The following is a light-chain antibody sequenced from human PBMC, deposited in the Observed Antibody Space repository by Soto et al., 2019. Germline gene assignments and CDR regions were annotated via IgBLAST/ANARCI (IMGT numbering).Light chain of an antibody. V-gene: IGKV3-15*01. J-gene: IGKJ1*01. CDR3: QQYNNWLWT. CDR1: QSVDSN. Sequence: EILMTQSPATLSVSPGERATLSCRASQSVDSNLAWYQQKPGQAPRLLIYGASTRATGISARFSGSGSGTEFTLTISSLQSEDFGVYYCQQYNNWLWTFGQGTKVDI. CDR2: GAS.